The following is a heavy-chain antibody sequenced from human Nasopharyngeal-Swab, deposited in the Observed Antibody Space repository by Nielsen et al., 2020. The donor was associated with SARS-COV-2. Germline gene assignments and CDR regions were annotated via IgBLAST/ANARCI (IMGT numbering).Heavy chain of an antibody. J-gene: IGHJ3*01. CDR2: LGTNGNPT. CDR1: GFTFSTSA. V-gene: IGHV3-23*01. D-gene: IGHD3-3*01. CDR3: ASPVFGVVSDAFDL. Sequence: GESLKISCAASGFTFSTSAMTWVRQAPGKGLSWVSSLGTNGNPTYYADSVKGRFTISRDNSKNTLYLQMNNLRPEDTAMYYCASPVFGVVSDAFDLWGQGTMVTVSS.